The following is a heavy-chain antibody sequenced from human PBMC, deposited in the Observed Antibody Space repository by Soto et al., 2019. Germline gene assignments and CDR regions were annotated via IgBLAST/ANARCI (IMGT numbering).Heavy chain of an antibody. Sequence: ASVKVSCKASGGTFSSYAISWVRQAPGQGLEWMGGIIPIFGTANYARKFQGRVTMSADESTNTAYMELSSLRSEDTAVYYCATPAGDYGGNPWGQGTLVTVSS. V-gene: IGHV1-69*13. D-gene: IGHD4-17*01. CDR1: GGTFSSYA. CDR3: ATPAGDYGGNP. J-gene: IGHJ5*02. CDR2: IIPIFGTA.